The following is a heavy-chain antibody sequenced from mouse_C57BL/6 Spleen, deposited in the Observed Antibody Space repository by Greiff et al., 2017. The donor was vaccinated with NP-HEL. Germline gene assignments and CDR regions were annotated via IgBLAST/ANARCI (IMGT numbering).Heavy chain of an antibody. J-gene: IGHJ4*01. Sequence: EVQLQQSGPELVKPGASVKISCKASGYTFTDYYMNWVKQSHGKSLEWIGDINPNNGGTSYNQKFKGKATLTVDKSSSTAYMECRSLTSVDSAVYYCARWGNYEAMDYWGQGTSVTVSS. CDR2: INPNNGGT. CDR1: GYTFTDYY. CDR3: ARWGNYEAMDY. D-gene: IGHD1-1*01. V-gene: IGHV1-26*01.